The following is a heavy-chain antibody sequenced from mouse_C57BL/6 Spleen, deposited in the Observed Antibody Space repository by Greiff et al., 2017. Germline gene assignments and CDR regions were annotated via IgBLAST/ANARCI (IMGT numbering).Heavy chain of an antibody. D-gene: IGHD1-1*01. J-gene: IGHJ3*01. CDR1: GYTFTSYW. CDR3: AREGIITTGVAKRGFAY. V-gene: IGHV1-69*01. Sequence: QVQLQQPGAELVMPGASVKLSCKASGYTFTSYWMHWVKQRPGQGLEWIGEIDPSDSYTNYNQKFKGKSTLTVDKSSSTAYMQLSSLTSEDSAVYYCAREGIITTGVAKRGFAYWGQGTLVTVSA. CDR2: IDPSDSYT.